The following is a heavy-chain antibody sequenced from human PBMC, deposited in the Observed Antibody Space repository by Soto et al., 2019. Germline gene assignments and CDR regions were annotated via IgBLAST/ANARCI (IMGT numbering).Heavy chain of an antibody. Sequence: SETQSLTCSVYGGSFRGYYWSWIRQPPCKGLEWSGEINHSGSTNYNPSLKSRVTISVDTSKNQFSLKLSSVTAADTAVYYCARGRRSSGWRSSHYYYYGMDVWGQGTTVTVSS. V-gene: IGHV4-34*01. D-gene: IGHD6-19*01. J-gene: IGHJ6*02. CDR3: ARGRRSSGWRSSHYYYYGMDV. CDR1: GGSFRGYY. CDR2: INHSGST.